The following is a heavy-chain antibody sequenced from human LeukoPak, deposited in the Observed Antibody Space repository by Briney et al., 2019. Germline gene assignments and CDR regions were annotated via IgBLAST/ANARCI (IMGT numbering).Heavy chain of an antibody. CDR1: GGTFSSYA. CDR2: IIPIFGTA. D-gene: IGHD5-24*01. CDR3: ARGKMIVMATTFYY. Sequence: SVKVSCKASGGTFSSYAISWVRQAPGQGLEWIEVIIPIFGTANYAQKFQGRVTITTDESTSTAYMELSSLRSEDTAVYYCARGKMIVMATTFYYWGQGILVTVSS. J-gene: IGHJ4*02. V-gene: IGHV1-69*05.